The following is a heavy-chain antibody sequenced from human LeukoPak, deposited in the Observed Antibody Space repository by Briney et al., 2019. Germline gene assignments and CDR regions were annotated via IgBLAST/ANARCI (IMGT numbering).Heavy chain of an antibody. V-gene: IGHV4-31*03. CDR1: GDTINSYY. CDR3: ARGGEHFDYFEP. Sequence: SETLSLTCTVSGDTINSYYWTWIRQYPGRGLEWIGYIYSSGATYYTPPLKSRLDMSVDTSKNQFSLRLSSVTAADSAVYYCARGGEHFDYFEPWGPGTPGTVSS. D-gene: IGHD3-3*02. CDR2: IYSSGAT. J-gene: IGHJ4*02.